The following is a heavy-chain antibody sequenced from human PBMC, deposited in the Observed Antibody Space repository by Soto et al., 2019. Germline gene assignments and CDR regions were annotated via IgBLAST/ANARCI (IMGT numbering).Heavy chain of an antibody. D-gene: IGHD3-3*01. CDR3: ARDSARGGFVGVTIIPSIDY. J-gene: IGHJ4*02. CDR1: GFLFSSYG. CDR2: IWYDGTKK. Sequence: QVHLVESGGGVVQPGRSLRLSCATSGFLFSSYGMHWVRQAPGKGLEWVALIWYDGTKKYYVDSVKGRFTISRDNSKNTVYLQINSLRVEDTAMYYCARDSARGGFVGVTIIPSIDYWGQGTLVAASS. V-gene: IGHV3-33*01.